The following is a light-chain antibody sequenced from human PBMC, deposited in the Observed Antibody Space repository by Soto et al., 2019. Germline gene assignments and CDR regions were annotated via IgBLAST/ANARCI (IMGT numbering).Light chain of an antibody. CDR3: ATWDASLSGVV. CDR2: MNN. CDR1: SSNIGSNF. Sequence: QSVLTQPPSTSGTPGQGVTISCSGSSSNIGSNFVYWYQKLPGTAPKLLIYMNNQRPSGVPDRFSGSKSGTSASLDISGLRSEDEADYYCATWDASLSGVVFGGGTKVTVL. V-gene: IGLV1-47*01. J-gene: IGLJ2*01.